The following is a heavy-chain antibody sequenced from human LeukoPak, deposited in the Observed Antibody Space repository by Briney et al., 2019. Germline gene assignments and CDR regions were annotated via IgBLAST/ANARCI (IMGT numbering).Heavy chain of an antibody. CDR3: AREYYDSSGRPPVDVFDI. J-gene: IGHJ3*02. D-gene: IGHD3-22*01. CDR1: GFTFSSYA. Sequence: GGSLRLSCAASGFTFSSYAMHWVRQAPGKGLEWVAVISYDGSNKYYADSVKGRFTIPRDNSKNTLYLQMNSLRAEDTAVYYCAREYYDSSGRPPVDVFDIWAQGTMVPVSS. V-gene: IGHV3-30-3*01. CDR2: ISYDGSNK.